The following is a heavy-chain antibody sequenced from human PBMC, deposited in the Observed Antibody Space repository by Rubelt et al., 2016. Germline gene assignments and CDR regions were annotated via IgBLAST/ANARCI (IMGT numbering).Heavy chain of an antibody. CDR2: ISAYNGNT. V-gene: IGHV1-18*01. J-gene: IGHJ3*02. D-gene: IGHD4-17*01. CDR1: GYTFTSYG. Sequence: GASVKVSCKASGYTFTSYGISWVRQAPGQGLEWMGWISAYNGNTNYAQQLQGRVTMTTDTSTSTVYMELSSLRSYDTALYYCAREDDYGDRNDAFDIWGQGTMVTVSS. CDR3: AREDDYGDRNDAFDI.